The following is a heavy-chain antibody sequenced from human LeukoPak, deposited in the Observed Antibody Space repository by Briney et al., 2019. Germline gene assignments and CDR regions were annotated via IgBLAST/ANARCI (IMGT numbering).Heavy chain of an antibody. J-gene: IGHJ4*02. CDR2: IYYSGST. CDR3: ARVFSYYGSGSYYNAKCFDY. Sequence: SETLSLTYTDSGGSISSSSYYWGWIRQPPGKGLEWIGSIYYSGSTYYNPSLKSRVTISVDTSKNQFSLKLSSVTAADTAVYYCARVFSYYGSGSYYNAKCFDYWGQGTLVTVSS. D-gene: IGHD3-10*01. V-gene: IGHV4-39*01. CDR1: GGSISSSSYY.